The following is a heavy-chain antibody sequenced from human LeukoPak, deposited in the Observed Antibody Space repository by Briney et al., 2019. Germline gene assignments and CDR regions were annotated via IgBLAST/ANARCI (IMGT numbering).Heavy chain of an antibody. CDR3: ARLYGNYQNYFDY. Sequence: SETLSLTCTVSGGSISTITYYWGWIRQPPGKGLEWVGHMDYRGNTFCNPSLRSRVAISVDTSKNQFSLKLRSVTAEDRAVYYCARLYGNYQNYFDYWGQGTLVTVSS. CDR2: MDYRGNT. CDR1: GGSISTITYY. V-gene: IGHV4-39*07. D-gene: IGHD1-7*01. J-gene: IGHJ4*02.